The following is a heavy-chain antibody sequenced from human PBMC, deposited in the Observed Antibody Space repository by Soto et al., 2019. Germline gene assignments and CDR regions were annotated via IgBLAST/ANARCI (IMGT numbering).Heavy chain of an antibody. CDR2: IYWDDIK. CDR3: ARRLSGNWNRNDAFAI. D-gene: IGHD1-20*01. V-gene: IGHV2-5*02. J-gene: IGHJ3*02. CDR1: GFSLTTDGVG. Sequence: QITLKESGPTLVKPTQTLTLTCTFSGFSLTTDGVGVGWIRQPPGKALEWLGIIYWDDIKRYSPSLRNRLTITRDTSKDQVVLTMTNMDPVDTATYYCARRLSGNWNRNDAFAIWGQGTMVTVSS.